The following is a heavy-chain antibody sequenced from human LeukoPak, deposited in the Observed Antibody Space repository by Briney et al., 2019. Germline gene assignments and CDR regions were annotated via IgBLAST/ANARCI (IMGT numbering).Heavy chain of an antibody. Sequence: SETLSLTCTVSGGSISSSSYYWGWIRQPPGTGLEWIGSIYYSGSTYYNPSLKSRVTISVDTSKNQFSLKLSSVTAADTAVYYCARVTHAVAGYYYYYYMDVWGKGTTVTISS. CDR3: ARVTHAVAGYYYYYYMDV. D-gene: IGHD6-19*01. V-gene: IGHV4-39*07. J-gene: IGHJ6*03. CDR1: GGSISSSSYY. CDR2: IYYSGST.